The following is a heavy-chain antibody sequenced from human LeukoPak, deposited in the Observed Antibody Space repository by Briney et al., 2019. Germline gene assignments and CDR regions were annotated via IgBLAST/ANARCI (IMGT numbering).Heavy chain of an antibody. CDR1: GFTFSSYE. J-gene: IGHJ4*02. Sequence: PGGSLRLSCAASGFTFSSYEMNWVRQAPGKGLEWVSYISSSGSTIYYADSVKGRFTISRDNAKNSLYLQMNSLRAEDTAVYYCARDPSLSRIVGATYFDYWGQGTLVTVSS. V-gene: IGHV3-48*03. CDR3: ARDPSLSRIVGATYFDY. D-gene: IGHD1-26*01. CDR2: ISSSGSTI.